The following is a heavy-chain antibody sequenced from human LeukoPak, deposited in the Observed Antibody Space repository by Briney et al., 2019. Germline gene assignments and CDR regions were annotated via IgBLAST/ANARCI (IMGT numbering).Heavy chain of an antibody. CDR3: ARPLSGYYYGMDV. CDR1: GGSISSSSYY. CDR2: IYYSGST. Sequence: PSETLSLTCTVSGGSISSSSYYWGWIRQPPGKGLEWIGSIYYSGSTYYNPSLKSRVTISVDTSKNQFSLKLSSVTAADTAVYYCARPLSGYYYGMDVWGQGTTVTVSS. V-gene: IGHV4-39*01. D-gene: IGHD5/OR15-5a*01. J-gene: IGHJ6*02.